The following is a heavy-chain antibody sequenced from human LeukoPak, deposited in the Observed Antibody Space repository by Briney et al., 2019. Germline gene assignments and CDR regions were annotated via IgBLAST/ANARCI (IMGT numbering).Heavy chain of an antibody. Sequence: GGSLRLSCAASGFTFSSYSMNWVRQAPGKGLEWVSSISSSSSYIYYADSVKGRFTISRDNAKNSLYLQMNSPRAEDTAVYYCARGNGGRIDYWGQGTLVTVSS. CDR1: GFTFSSYS. D-gene: IGHD1-1*01. J-gene: IGHJ4*02. CDR3: ARGNGGRIDY. CDR2: ISSSSSYI. V-gene: IGHV3-21*01.